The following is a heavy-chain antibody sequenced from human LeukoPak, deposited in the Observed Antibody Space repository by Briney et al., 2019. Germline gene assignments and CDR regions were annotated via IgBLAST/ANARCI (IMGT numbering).Heavy chain of an antibody. CDR1: GFTFSSYA. CDR3: AKSEWSSGWYSRYYFDY. D-gene: IGHD6-19*01. Sequence: GGSLRLSCAASGFTFSSYAMSWVRQAPGKGLEWVSAISGSGGSTYYADSVKGRFTISRDNSKNTLYLQMNSLRAEDTAVYYCAKSEWSSGWYSRYYFDYWGQGTLVTVSS. V-gene: IGHV3-23*01. CDR2: ISGSGGST. J-gene: IGHJ4*02.